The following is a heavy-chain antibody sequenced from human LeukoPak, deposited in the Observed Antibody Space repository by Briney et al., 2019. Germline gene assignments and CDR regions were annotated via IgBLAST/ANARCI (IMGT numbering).Heavy chain of an antibody. D-gene: IGHD6-13*01. CDR1: GGSISSSAYY. V-gene: IGHV4-39*01. CDR3: ARLGRTAGIYYFDY. Sequence: SETLSLTCTVSGGSISSSAYYWDWIRQPPGKGLEWIASIYYSGSTHYNPSLKSRVTISVDPSNNQFSLKLSSVTAADTAVYYCARLGRTAGIYYFDYWGQGTLVTVSS. J-gene: IGHJ4*02. CDR2: IYYSGST.